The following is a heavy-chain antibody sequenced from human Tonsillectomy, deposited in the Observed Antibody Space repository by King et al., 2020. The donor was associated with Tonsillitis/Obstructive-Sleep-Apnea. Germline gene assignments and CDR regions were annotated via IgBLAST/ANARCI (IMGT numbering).Heavy chain of an antibody. CDR1: GFTFSNYG. CDR3: ARDPKRAGTPEIDY. Sequence: VQLVESGGGVVQPGRSLRLSCAASGFTFSNYGMHWVRQAPGKGLEWVAVISYDGSEKKYADSVKGRFTIPRGNSKKTLYLQLSSLRTDDTAVYYCARDPKRAGTPEIDYWGQGTLVTVSS. V-gene: IGHV3-30*03. J-gene: IGHJ4*02. CDR2: ISYDGSEK. D-gene: IGHD1-1*01.